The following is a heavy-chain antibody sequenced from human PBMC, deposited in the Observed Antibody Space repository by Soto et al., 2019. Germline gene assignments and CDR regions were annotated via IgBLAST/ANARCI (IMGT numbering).Heavy chain of an antibody. J-gene: IGHJ6*02. CDR1: GGSISSYY. D-gene: IGHD1-26*01. CDR2: IYTSGST. CDR3: AREDIVGATTNYYYGMDV. Sequence: TSETLSLTCTVSGGSISSYYWSWIRQPAGKGLEWIGRIYTSGSTNYNPSLKSRVTMSVDTSKNQFPLKLSSVTAADTAVYYCAREDIVGATTNYYYGMDVWGQGTTVTV. V-gene: IGHV4-4*07.